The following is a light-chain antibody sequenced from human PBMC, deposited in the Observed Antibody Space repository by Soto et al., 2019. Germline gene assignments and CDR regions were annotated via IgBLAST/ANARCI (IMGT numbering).Light chain of an antibody. CDR1: QSISTY. J-gene: IGKJ1*01. CDR2: EAS. V-gene: IGKV1-5*03. Sequence: DIQMTQSPSTLSASVGDRVTISCRASQSISTYLAWYQQAPGKAPKLLLFEASALKSGVPSRFSGSGSATEFTLTISSLQPDDFATYYCQQYSSLPWTFGQGSKVEV. CDR3: QQYSSLPWT.